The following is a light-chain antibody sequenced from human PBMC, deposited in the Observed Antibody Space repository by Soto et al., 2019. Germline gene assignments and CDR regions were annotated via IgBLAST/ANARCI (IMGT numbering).Light chain of an antibody. CDR3: SSYADNNNLL. CDR1: SSDVDDYNY. CDR2: EVS. J-gene: IGLJ2*01. Sequence: QSALTQPPSASGSPGQSVTISCTGTSSDVDDYNYVSWYQQLPGKAPKLMIYEVSERPSGVPDRFSGSKSGNTASLTVSGLQAEDEADYYCSSYADNNNLLFGGGTKVTVL. V-gene: IGLV2-8*01.